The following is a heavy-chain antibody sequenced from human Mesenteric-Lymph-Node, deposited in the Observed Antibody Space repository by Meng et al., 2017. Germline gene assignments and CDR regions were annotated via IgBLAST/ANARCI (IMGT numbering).Heavy chain of an antibody. CDR2: ISAGGYTP. Sequence: GESLKISCAASGFTFSNYVMSWVRQAPGKGLEWISSISAGGYTPYYADSVKGRFTISRDNSKNSLSLQMDSLRAEDTAIYFCAKDAVTFNSYYLDYWGQGTLVTVSS. V-gene: IGHV3-23*01. J-gene: IGHJ4*02. CDR3: AKDAVTFNSYYLDY. D-gene: IGHD4-17*01. CDR1: GFTFSNYV.